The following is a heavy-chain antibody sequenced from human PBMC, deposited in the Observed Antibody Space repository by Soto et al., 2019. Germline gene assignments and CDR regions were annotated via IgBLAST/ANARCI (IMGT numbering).Heavy chain of an antibody. Sequence: PSETLSLTCTVSGGSISSYYWSWIRQPPGKGLEWIGYIYYSGSTNYNPSLKSRVTISVDTSKNQFSLKLSSVTAADTAVYYCARGGHEYYFDYRGQGTLVTVSS. J-gene: IGHJ4*02. CDR3: ARGGHEYYFDY. V-gene: IGHV4-59*01. CDR2: IYYSGST. CDR1: GGSISSYY.